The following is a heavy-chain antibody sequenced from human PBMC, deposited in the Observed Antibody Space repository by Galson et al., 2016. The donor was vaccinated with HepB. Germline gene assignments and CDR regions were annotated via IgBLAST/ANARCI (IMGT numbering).Heavy chain of an antibody. CDR2: IWYDGSRK. CDR1: GFTFSNYA. Sequence: SLRLSCAASGFTFSNYAMHWVRQAPGKGLEWVADIWYDGSRKYYIDPVKGRFTISRDNSKNTLNLQMSSLRAEDTAVYYCAKVATPNGNFGHWFDSWGQGTLVTVSS. V-gene: IGHV3-33*06. CDR3: AKVATPNGNFGHWFDS. D-gene: IGHD3-10*01. J-gene: IGHJ5*01.